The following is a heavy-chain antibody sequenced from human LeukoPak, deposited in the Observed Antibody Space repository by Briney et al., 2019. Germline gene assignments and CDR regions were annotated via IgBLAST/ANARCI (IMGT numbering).Heavy chain of an antibody. J-gene: IGHJ4*02. V-gene: IGHV3-23*01. CDR3: ARTSRGYSYGYGY. CDR1: GFTFSSYA. D-gene: IGHD5-18*01. CDR2: ISGSGGST. Sequence: PGGSLRLSCAASGFTFSSYAMSWVRQAPGKGLEWVSAISGSGGSTYYADSVKGRFTISRDNSKNTLYLQMNSLRAEDTAVYYCARTSRGYSYGYGYWGQGTLVTVSS.